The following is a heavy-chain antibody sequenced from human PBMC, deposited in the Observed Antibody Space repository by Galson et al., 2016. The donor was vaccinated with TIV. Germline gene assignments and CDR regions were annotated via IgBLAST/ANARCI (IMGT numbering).Heavy chain of an antibody. CDR3: ARGFGVLTGNYLPKDFDY. Sequence: SVKVSCKASGYKFIGYHVHWVRQAPGQGLEWMGWIKTNRGDTNVAQKFRGRVTMTRDTSITTAYLELSGLRSDDTAVYYCARGFGVLTGNYLPKDFDYWGQGTQVTVSS. CDR2: IKTNRGDT. CDR1: GYKFIGYH. V-gene: IGHV1-2*02. D-gene: IGHD3-9*01. J-gene: IGHJ4*02.